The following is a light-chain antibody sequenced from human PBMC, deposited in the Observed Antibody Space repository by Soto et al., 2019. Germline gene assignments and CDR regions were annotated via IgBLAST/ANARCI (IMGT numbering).Light chain of an antibody. J-gene: IGKJ1*01. Sequence: EIVLTQSPGTLSLSPGERATLSCRASQSVSSSYLAWYQQKPGQAPRLLIYGASSRATGIPDRFSGSGSGTDFTLTISRLEPEDFAVYYCQQYGSSLCTFGQGTKVDSK. CDR1: QSVSSSY. CDR3: QQYGSSLCT. CDR2: GAS. V-gene: IGKV3-20*01.